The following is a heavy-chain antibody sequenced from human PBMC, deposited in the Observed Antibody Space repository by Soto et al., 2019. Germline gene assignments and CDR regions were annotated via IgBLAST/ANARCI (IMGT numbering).Heavy chain of an antibody. J-gene: IGHJ6*03. CDR1: GGSFSRYY. Sequence: SETLSLTCAVYGGSFSRYYWSWIRQPLGKGLEWIGEINHSGSTNYNPSLKSRVTISVDTSKNQFSLKLSSVTAADTAVYYCARARRYCTNGVCPVIAQYYYYCYYMDVWGKGTTV. V-gene: IGHV4-34*01. CDR3: ARARRYCTNGVCPVIAQYYYYCYYMDV. CDR2: INHSGST. D-gene: IGHD2-8*01.